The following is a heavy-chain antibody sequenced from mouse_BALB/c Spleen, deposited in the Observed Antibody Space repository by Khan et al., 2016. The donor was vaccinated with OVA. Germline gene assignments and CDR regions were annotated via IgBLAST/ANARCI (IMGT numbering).Heavy chain of an antibody. V-gene: IGHV1S137*01. CDR3: TRPAYDGYYDY. CDR1: GYTFTDYA. CDR2: ISTYSGNT. D-gene: IGHD2-3*01. Sequence: QVQLQQSGPELVRPGVSVKISCKGSGYTFTDYAMHWVKQSHAKSLEWIGLISTYSGNTNYKQKFKGKATMTVDKSSSTAYMEIARLTSEDSAIYYCTRPAYDGYYDYWGQGTTLPVSS. J-gene: IGHJ2*01.